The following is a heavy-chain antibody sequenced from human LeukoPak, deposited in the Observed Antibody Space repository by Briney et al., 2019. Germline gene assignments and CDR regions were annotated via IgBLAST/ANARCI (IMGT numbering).Heavy chain of an antibody. V-gene: IGHV1-18*01. Sequence: ASVKVSCKASGYTFTTYGISWVRQAPGQGLEWMGWISADNGNTNYAQKFQGRVTMTTDTSTRTAYMELRSLRSDDTAMYYCARNLGGRRNIVLVPPASRDLGYWGQGTLVTVSS. CDR2: ISADNGNT. D-gene: IGHD2-2*01. J-gene: IGHJ4*02. CDR3: ARNLGGRRNIVLVPPASRDLGY. CDR1: GYTFTTYG.